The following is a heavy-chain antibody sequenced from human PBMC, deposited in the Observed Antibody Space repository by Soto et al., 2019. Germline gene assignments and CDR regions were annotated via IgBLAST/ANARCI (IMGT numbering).Heavy chain of an antibody. CDR3: ARDSSGRHDY. D-gene: IGHD3-22*01. Sequence: SETLSLTCSVSGGSVRSGSYYWTWIRQPPGKGLEWIGYIYQSGTTNYNASLKSRVTISIDTSKNQFFLKLNSVTAADTAVYYCARDSSGRHDYWGQGTLVTAPQ. CDR2: IYQSGTT. CDR1: GGSVRSGSYY. V-gene: IGHV4-61*01. J-gene: IGHJ4*02.